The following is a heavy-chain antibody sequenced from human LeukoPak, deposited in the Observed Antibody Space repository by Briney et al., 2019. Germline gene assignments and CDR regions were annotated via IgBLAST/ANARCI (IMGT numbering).Heavy chain of an antibody. D-gene: IGHD3-16*01. CDR1: GFTFSSYS. J-gene: IGHJ5*02. CDR3: ARDSPGGTTNWFDP. Sequence: GGSLRLSCAASGFTFSSYSMNWVRQAPGKGLEWVSSISSSSSYIYYADSVKGRFTISRDNAKNSLYLQMNSLRAEDAAVYYCARDSPGGTTNWFDPWGQGTLVTVSS. CDR2: ISSSSSYI. V-gene: IGHV3-21*01.